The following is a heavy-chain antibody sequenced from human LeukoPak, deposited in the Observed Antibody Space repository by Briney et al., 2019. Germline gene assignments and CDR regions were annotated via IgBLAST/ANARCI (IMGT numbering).Heavy chain of an antibody. CDR3: ARDSLEYTTSSAAY. CDR1: GFTFSNYW. D-gene: IGHD6-13*01. Sequence: GGSLRLSCAASGFTFSNYWMSWVRQAPGKGLEWEAIIKQDGSEKYSVDSVKGRFIISRDNAKNSLYLQMNRLRVEDTALYYCARDSLEYTTSSAAYWRQGALVTVSS. CDR2: IKQDGSEK. V-gene: IGHV3-7*01. J-gene: IGHJ4*02.